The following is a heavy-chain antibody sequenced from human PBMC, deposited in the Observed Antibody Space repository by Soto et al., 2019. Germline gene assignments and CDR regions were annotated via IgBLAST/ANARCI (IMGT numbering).Heavy chain of an antibody. CDR1: GFSFSNYG. J-gene: IGHJ1*01. CDR2: IWYDGSNK. Sequence: QVQLVESGGGVVQPGRSLRLSCAGSGFSFSNYGMHWVRQAPGKGLEWVALIWYDGSNKYYADSVKGRFTISRDNSKNPRYLQMSSRRNEDTAVYYCARDPRVETTLMSVFQGWGQGTLVTVSS. D-gene: IGHD3-3*01. V-gene: IGHV3-33*01. CDR3: ARDPRVETTLMSVFQG.